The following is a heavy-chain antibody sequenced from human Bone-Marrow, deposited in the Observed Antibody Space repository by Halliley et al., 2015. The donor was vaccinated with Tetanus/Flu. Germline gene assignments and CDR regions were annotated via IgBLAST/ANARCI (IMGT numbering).Heavy chain of an antibody. D-gene: IGHD3-22*01. CDR1: GFTFSSYD. Sequence: SLRLSCSASGFTFSSYDRHWVRQAPGKGLEYVGAIRSNGANTSYADSVKGRLTISRANSGNTVFLQMNSLIVDDAAFYCFVKDCFFLRGFVVINSCAKDVWGPWPPVILS. CDR2: IRSNGANT. J-gene: IGHJ6*02. CDR3: VKDCFFLRGFVVINSCAKDV. V-gene: IGHV3-64D*06.